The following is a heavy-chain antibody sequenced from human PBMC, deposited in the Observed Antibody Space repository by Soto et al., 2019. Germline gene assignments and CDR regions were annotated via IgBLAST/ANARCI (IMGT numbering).Heavy chain of an antibody. D-gene: IGHD3-22*01. V-gene: IGHV1-69*13. Sequence: ASVKVSCKASGGTFSSYAISWVRQAPGQGLEWMGGIIPIFGTANYAQKFQGRVTITADESTSTAYMELSSLRSEDTAVCYCAGDGVDYYDSSGYSPARFDPWGQGTLVTVSS. CDR1: GGTFSSYA. CDR3: AGDGVDYYDSSGYSPARFDP. J-gene: IGHJ5*02. CDR2: IIPIFGTA.